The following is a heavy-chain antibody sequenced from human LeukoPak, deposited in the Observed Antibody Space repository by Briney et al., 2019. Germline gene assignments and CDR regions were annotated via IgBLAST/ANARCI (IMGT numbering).Heavy chain of an antibody. V-gene: IGHV1-2*02. Sequence: ASVKVSCKASGYTFTGYYMHWVRQAPGQGLEWMGWINPNSGGTNYAQKFQGRVTMTRDTSISTAYMELSSLRSEDMAVYYCAREGRNYYDSSGYYVGDNWFDPWGQGTLVTVSS. J-gene: IGHJ5*02. CDR1: GYTFTGYY. CDR2: INPNSGGT. D-gene: IGHD3-22*01. CDR3: AREGRNYYDSSGYYVGDNWFDP.